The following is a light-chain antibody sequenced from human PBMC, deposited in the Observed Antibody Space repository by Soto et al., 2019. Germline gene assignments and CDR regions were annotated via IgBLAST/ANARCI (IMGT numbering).Light chain of an antibody. CDR1: QSVSNNY. V-gene: IGKV3D-20*02. Sequence: EIVLTQSPATLSLSPGERATLSCRASQSVSNNYLAWYQQKPGQAPRLLIYGASNRATGIPDRFSGSGSGTDFTLTISRLEPEDFATYYCQHLNSYPITFGQGTRLEIK. CDR2: GAS. J-gene: IGKJ5*01. CDR3: QHLNSYPIT.